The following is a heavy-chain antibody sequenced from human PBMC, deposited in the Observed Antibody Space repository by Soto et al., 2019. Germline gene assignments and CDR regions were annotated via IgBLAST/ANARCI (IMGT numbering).Heavy chain of an antibody. CDR2: IYYSGST. CDR3: ARGIVATIFPFDY. CDR1: GGSISSYY. Sequence: SETLSLTCTVSGGSISSYYWSWIRQPPGKGLEWIGYIYYSGSTNYNPSLKSRVTISVDASKNQFSLKLSSVTAADTAVYYCARGIVATIFPFDYWGQGTLVTVSS. V-gene: IGHV4-59*08. J-gene: IGHJ4*02. D-gene: IGHD5-12*01.